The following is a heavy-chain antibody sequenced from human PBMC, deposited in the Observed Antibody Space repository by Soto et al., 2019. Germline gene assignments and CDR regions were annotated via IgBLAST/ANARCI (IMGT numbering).Heavy chain of an antibody. CDR3: ARLHSSGWYYFDY. CDR2: IYYSGST. V-gene: IGHV4-59*01. CDR1: GGSISSYY. D-gene: IGHD6-19*01. Sequence: SETLSLTCTVSGGSISSYYWSWIRQPPGKGLEWIGYIYYSGSTNYNPSLKSRVTISVDTSKNQFSLKLSSVTAAGTAVYYCARLHSSGWYYFDYWGQGTLVTVSS. J-gene: IGHJ4*02.